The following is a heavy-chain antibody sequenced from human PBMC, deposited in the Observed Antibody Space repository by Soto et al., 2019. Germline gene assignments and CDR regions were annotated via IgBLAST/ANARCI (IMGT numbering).Heavy chain of an antibody. D-gene: IGHD2-15*01. CDR3: ARDDVLCDGGRCYGVPLDV. CDR1: GFTFSSYW. CDR2: INSDGSST. V-gene: IGHV3-74*01. J-gene: IGHJ6*04. Sequence: PGGSLRLSCAASGFTFSSYWMHWVRQAPGKGLVWVSRINSDGSSTSYADSVKGRFTISRDNAKNTLYLQMNSLRAEDTAVYYCARDDVLCDGGRCYGVPLDVWGKGTTVTVSS.